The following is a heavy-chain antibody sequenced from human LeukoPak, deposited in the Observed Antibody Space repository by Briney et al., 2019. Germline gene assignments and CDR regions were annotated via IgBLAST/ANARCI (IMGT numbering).Heavy chain of an antibody. CDR2: FDCEDRDT. Sequence: ASVKVSCKVSGYTLTELSIYWVRQAPEKGLEWMGSFDCEDRDTIYAPKFQDRVTMTVDTSTDTAYMELNSLRSEDTAVYYCATSKRLTIIGVHHLAYNWFDPWGQGTLLTVSS. D-gene: IGHD3-3*01. V-gene: IGHV1-24*01. CDR1: GYTLTELS. CDR3: ATSKRLTIIGVHHLAYNWFDP. J-gene: IGHJ5*02.